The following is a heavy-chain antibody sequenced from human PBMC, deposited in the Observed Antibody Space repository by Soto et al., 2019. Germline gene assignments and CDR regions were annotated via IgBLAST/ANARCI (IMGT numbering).Heavy chain of an antibody. CDR2: ISSSSSYI. D-gene: IGHD6-19*01. J-gene: IGHJ6*02. CDR3: AREALEWGSSGRLDYYYGMDV. V-gene: IGHV3-21*01. CDR1: GFTFSSYS. Sequence: PGGSLRLSCAASGFTFSSYSMSWVRQAPGKGLEWVSSISSSSSYIYYADSVKGRFTISRDNAKNSLYLQMNSLRAEDTAVYYCAREALEWGSSGRLDYYYGMDVWGQGTTVTVSS.